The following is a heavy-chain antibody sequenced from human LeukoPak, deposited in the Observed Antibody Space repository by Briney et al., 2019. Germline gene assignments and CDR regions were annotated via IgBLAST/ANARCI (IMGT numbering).Heavy chain of an antibody. J-gene: IGHJ2*01. CDR3: ARAIDYGDYGVIWYFDL. CDR2: ISSSSSTI. D-gene: IGHD4-17*01. V-gene: IGHV3-48*01. Sequence: PGGSLRLSCAASGFTFSSYSMNWVRQAPGKGLEWVSYISSSSSTIYYADSVKGRFTISRDNAKNSLYLQMNSLRAEDTAVYYCARAIDYGDYGVIWYFDLWGRGTLVTVSS. CDR1: GFTFSSYS.